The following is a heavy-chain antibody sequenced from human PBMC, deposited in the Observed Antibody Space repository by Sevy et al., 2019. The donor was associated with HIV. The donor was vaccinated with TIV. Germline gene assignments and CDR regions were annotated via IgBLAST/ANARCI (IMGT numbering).Heavy chain of an antibody. CDR3: ARATIFGVVNSIPWYYYYGMDV. Sequence: GGSLRLSCAASGFTFDDYAMHWVQQAPGKDLEWVSGISWNSGSIGYADSVKGRFTISRDNAKNSLYLQMNSLRAEDTALHYYARATIFGVVNSIPWYYYYGMDVWGQGTTVTVSS. V-gene: IGHV3-9*01. CDR2: ISWNSGSI. D-gene: IGHD3-3*01. CDR1: GFTFDDYA. J-gene: IGHJ6*02.